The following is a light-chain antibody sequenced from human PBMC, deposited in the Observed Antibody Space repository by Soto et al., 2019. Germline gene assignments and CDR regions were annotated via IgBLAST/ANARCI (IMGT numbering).Light chain of an antibody. J-gene: IGLJ2*01. V-gene: IGLV2-23*01. CDR1: SSDVGSYNL. Sequence: QSALTQPASVSGSPGQSITISCTGTSSDVGSYNLVSWYQHHPGKAPKLMIYEGSKRPSGVSNRFSGSKSGNTASLTISGLQAEDEADYYCCSYAGSQVFGGGTQLTVL. CDR3: CSYAGSQV. CDR2: EGS.